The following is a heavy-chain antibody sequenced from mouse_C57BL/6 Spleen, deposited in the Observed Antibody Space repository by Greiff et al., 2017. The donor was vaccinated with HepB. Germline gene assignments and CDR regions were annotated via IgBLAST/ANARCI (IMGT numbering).Heavy chain of an antibody. Sequence: EVQLQQSGPELVKPGASVKISCKASGYTFTDYYMNWVKQSHGKSLEWIGDINPNNGGTSYNQKFKGKATLTVDKSSSTAYMELRSLTSEDSAVYYCARGYGYPFAYWGQGTLVTVSA. V-gene: IGHV1-26*01. CDR2: INPNNGGT. CDR3: ARGYGYPFAY. CDR1: GYTFTDYY. D-gene: IGHD2-2*01. J-gene: IGHJ3*01.